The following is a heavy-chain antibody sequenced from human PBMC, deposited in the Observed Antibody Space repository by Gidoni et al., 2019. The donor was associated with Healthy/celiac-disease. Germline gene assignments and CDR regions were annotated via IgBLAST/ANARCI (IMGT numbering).Heavy chain of an antibody. CDR3: ARYRGYDFWSGYYTPYYGMDV. CDR1: GFTFGSYW. CDR2: INSDGSST. V-gene: IGHV3-74*01. D-gene: IGHD3-3*01. Sequence: EVQLVESGGGLVQPGGSLRLSCAASGFTFGSYWMHWVRQAPGKGLVWVSRINSDGSSTSYADYVKGRFTISRDNAKNTLYRQMNSLRAEDTAVYYCARYRGYDFWSGYYTPYYGMDVWGQGTTVTVSS. J-gene: IGHJ6*02.